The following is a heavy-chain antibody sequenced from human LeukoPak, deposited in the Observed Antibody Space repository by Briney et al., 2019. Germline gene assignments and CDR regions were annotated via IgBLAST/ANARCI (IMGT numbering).Heavy chain of an antibody. Sequence: SSETLSLTCVVYGGPLSSYYWSWIRQTPGKGLEWIGEINHTGSTNYNPSLRSRVTMSVDTTQKQLSLKLTSVTAADTAVYYCALDYGMFLDGMDVWGQGTTVTVSS. V-gene: IGHV4-34*01. CDR3: ALDYGMFLDGMDV. J-gene: IGHJ6*02. CDR2: INHTGST. CDR1: GGPLSSYY. D-gene: IGHD4-17*01.